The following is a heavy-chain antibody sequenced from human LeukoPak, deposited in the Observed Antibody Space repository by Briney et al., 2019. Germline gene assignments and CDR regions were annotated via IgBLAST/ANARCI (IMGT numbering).Heavy chain of an antibody. D-gene: IGHD6-19*01. J-gene: IGHJ4*02. V-gene: IGHV1-8*01. CDR1: GYTFTSYD. Sequence: GPSVKVSCKASGYTFTSYDINWVRQATGQGLEWMGWMNPNSGNTGYAQKFQGRVTMTRNTSISTAYMERSSLRSEDTAVYYCARVSSSGWYVDDYWGQGTLVTVSS. CDR2: MNPNSGNT. CDR3: ARVSSSGWYVDDY.